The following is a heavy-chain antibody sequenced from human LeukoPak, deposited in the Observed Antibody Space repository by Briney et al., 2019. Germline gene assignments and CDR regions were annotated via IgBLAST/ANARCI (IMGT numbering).Heavy chain of an antibody. CDR1: GYTFTSYD. Sequence: ASVKVSCKASGYTFTSYDINWVRQATGQGLEWMGWISAYNGNTNYAQKLQGRVTMTTDTSTSTAYMELRSLRSDDTAVYYCARALGYCSSTSCYGDLNYYYGMDVWGQGTTVTVSS. J-gene: IGHJ6*02. CDR2: ISAYNGNT. CDR3: ARALGYCSSTSCYGDLNYYYGMDV. V-gene: IGHV1-18*01. D-gene: IGHD2-2*01.